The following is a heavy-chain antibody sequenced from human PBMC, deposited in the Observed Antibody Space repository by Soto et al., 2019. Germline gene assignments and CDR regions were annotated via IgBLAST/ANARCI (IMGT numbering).Heavy chain of an antibody. J-gene: IGHJ3*02. Sequence: PVGSLRLSCAASGLTFSSYSMNWVRQAPGKGLEWVSSISSSGSYIYYADSVKGRFTISRDNAKNSLYLQMNSLRAEDTAVYYCASSYDILTGYSALDAFDIWGQGTMVTVSS. D-gene: IGHD3-9*01. CDR3: ASSYDILTGYSALDAFDI. CDR2: ISSSGSYI. V-gene: IGHV3-21*01. CDR1: GLTFSSYS.